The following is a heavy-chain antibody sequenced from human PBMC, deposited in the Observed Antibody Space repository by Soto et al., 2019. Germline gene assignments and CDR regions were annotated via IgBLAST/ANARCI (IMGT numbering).Heavy chain of an antibody. CDR1: GGSISSSSYY. CDR2: IFYSGST. D-gene: IGHD2-15*01. CDR3: ARHLTYCSAGSCYSDFPYYGMDV. Sequence: QLQLQESGPGLVKPSETLSLTCTVSGGSISSSSYYWGWIRQPPGKGLEWIGSIFYSGSTYYNPSRQARVTISVDTSKNRFSLKLSSGTAADTAVYYCARHLTYCSAGSCYSDFPYYGMDVWGQGTTVTVSS. J-gene: IGHJ6*02. V-gene: IGHV4-39*01.